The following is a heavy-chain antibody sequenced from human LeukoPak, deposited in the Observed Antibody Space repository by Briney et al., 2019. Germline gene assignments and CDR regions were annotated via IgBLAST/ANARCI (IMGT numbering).Heavy chain of an antibody. CDR1: GYNFMSSI. CDR2: IKPQSGDT. D-gene: IGHD5/OR15-5a*01. V-gene: IGHV1-2*02. J-gene: IGHJ4*02. Sequence: ASVKVSCKPSGYNFMSSIIHWVRQAPGQGLEWMAWIKPQSGDTKYAQRFQGRVTLTRDTSITTVYMELSRLTSDDTALYYCSTGDKTLGLSTRFHYWGQGTLVTVSS. CDR3: STGDKTLGLSTRFHY.